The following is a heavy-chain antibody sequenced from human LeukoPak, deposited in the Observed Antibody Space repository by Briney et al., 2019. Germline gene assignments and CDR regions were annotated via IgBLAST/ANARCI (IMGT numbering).Heavy chain of an antibody. Sequence: GGSLRLSCAASGFTFSSYSMNSVRQAPGKGLEWVSSISSSSSYIYYADSVKGRFTISRDNAKNSLYLQMNSLRAEDTAVYYCARDGGYSYGLDGYYFDYWGQGTLVTVSS. J-gene: IGHJ4*02. CDR1: GFTFSSYS. CDR3: ARDGGYSYGLDGYYFDY. D-gene: IGHD5-18*01. V-gene: IGHV3-21*01. CDR2: ISSSSSYI.